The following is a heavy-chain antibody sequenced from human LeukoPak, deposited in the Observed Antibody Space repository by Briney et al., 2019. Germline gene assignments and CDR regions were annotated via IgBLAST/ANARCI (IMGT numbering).Heavy chain of an antibody. V-gene: IGHV1-18*01. D-gene: IGHD6-19*01. J-gene: IGHJ6*02. CDR1: GYTFTSYG. Sequence: ASVKVSCTASGYTFTSYGISWVRQAPGQGLEWMGWISAYNGNTNYAQKLQGRVTMTTDTSTSTAYMELRSLRSDDTAVYYCAREVAVAGNGGSYYYGMDVWGQGTTVTVSS. CDR2: ISAYNGNT. CDR3: AREVAVAGNGGSYYYGMDV.